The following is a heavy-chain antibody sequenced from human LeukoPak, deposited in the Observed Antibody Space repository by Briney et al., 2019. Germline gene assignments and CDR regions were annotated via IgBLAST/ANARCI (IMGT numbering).Heavy chain of an antibody. V-gene: IGHV1-18*01. D-gene: IGHD3-10*01. CDR1: GYTFTSYG. Sequence: ASVKVSCKASGYTFTSYGISWVRQAPGQELEWMGWISAYNGNTNYAQKLQGRVTMTTDTSTSTTYMELRSLRSDDTAVYYCARDSITMVRGVIGYWGQGTLVTVSS. CDR3: ARDSITMVRGVIGY. J-gene: IGHJ4*02. CDR2: ISAYNGNT.